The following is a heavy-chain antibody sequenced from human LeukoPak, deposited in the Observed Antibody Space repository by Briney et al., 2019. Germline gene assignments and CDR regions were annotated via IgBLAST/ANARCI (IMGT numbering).Heavy chain of an antibody. J-gene: IGHJ2*01. CDR3: ARDWIPYGGNPRYFDL. V-gene: IGHV4-4*07. Sequence: PSETLSLPCTVSGGSINSCYWSWIRQPAGKGLEWIGCSYTSRSTNYNPSLKSRVTMSVDTSKNQFSLKLSSVTAADTAVYYCARDWIPYGGNPRYFDLWGRGTLVTVSS. CDR2: SYTSRST. D-gene: IGHD4-23*01. CDR1: GGSINSCY.